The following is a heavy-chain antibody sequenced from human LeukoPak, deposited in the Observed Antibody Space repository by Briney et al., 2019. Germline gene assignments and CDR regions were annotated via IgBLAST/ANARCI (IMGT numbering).Heavy chain of an antibody. Sequence: ASVKVSCKASGYIFSVYALIWVRQAPGQGLGLMGWVNTNTGNPTYAQGFTGRFVFSLDTSVSTAYLQISSLKAEDTAVYYCARDYTIAVGTTTYLQHWGQGTLVTVSS. J-gene: IGHJ1*01. D-gene: IGHD1-14*01. CDR3: ARDYTIAVGTTTYLQH. CDR2: VNTNTGNP. V-gene: IGHV7-4-1*02. CDR1: GYIFSVYA.